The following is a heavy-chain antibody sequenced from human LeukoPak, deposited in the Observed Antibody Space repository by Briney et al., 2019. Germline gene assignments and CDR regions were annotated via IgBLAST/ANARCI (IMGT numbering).Heavy chain of an antibody. CDR1: SGSISSSSYY. CDR2: IYYSGST. D-gene: IGHD3-9*01. J-gene: IGHJ4*02. CDR3: ARDLFDPLGYFDY. Sequence: SETLSLTCTVSSGSISSSSYYWGWIRQPPGKGLEWIGSIYYSGSTYYNPSLKSRVTISVDTSKNQFSLKLSSVTAADTAVYYCARDLFDPLGYFDYWGQGTLVTVSS. V-gene: IGHV4-39*07.